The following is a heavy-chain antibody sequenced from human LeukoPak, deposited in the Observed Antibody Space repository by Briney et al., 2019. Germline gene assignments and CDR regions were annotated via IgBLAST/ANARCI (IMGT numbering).Heavy chain of an antibody. J-gene: IGHJ4*02. CDR3: ARMSSSWLTVDH. D-gene: IGHD6-13*01. V-gene: IGHV4-59*08. CDR1: GGSITTNY. CDR2: IYYTGST. Sequence: SETLSLTCTVSGGSITTNYWSWIRQPPGKGPEWIGYIYYTGSTNYNPSLTSRVTISVDTSKNQFSLKLSSVTAADTAIYYCARMSSSWLTVDHWGQGTLVTVSS.